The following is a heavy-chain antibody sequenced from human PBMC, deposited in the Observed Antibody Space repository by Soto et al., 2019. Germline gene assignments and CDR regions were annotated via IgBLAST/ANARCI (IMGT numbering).Heavy chain of an antibody. Sequence: QVQLVQSGAEVKKPGASVKVSCKASGYTFTSYFMHWVRQAPGQGLEWMGIINPSGGSTSYAQKFQVRVTMTGDKSTSTVYMELSILRSEDTAVYYCARVYCSGGSCYSIDYWGQGTLVTVSS. J-gene: IGHJ4*02. CDR1: GYTFTSYF. CDR2: INPSGGST. V-gene: IGHV1-46*03. D-gene: IGHD2-15*01. CDR3: ARVYCSGGSCYSIDY.